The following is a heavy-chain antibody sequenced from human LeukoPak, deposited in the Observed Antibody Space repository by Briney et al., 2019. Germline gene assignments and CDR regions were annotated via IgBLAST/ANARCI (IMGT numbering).Heavy chain of an antibody. V-gene: IGHV3-48*03. J-gene: IGHJ4*02. CDR2: ISGSGETI. CDR1: GFTFSAYK. CDR3: VSAYGGLLDY. Sequence: GGSLRLSCAASGFTFSAYKMNWVLQAPGKGLEWFSYISGSGETIYYAASVKGRFTISRDNAKNSLSLQMNSLRAEDTAVYYCVSAYGGLLDYWGQGTLVTVSS. D-gene: IGHD3-16*01.